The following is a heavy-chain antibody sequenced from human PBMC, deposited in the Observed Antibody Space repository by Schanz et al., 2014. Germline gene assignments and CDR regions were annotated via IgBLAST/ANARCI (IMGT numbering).Heavy chain of an antibody. CDR2: ISGSGGST. V-gene: IGHV3-23*01. Sequence: EVQLLESGGGLIQPGGSLRLSCAASGFTFSSYAMSWVRQAPGKGLEWVSAISGSGGSTYYADSVKGRFTISRDNAKNSLYLEMNSLRAEDTALYYCARDRRNADLDYWGQGTLVTVSS. CDR3: ARDRRNADLDY. D-gene: IGHD1-1*01. CDR1: GFTFSSYA. J-gene: IGHJ4*02.